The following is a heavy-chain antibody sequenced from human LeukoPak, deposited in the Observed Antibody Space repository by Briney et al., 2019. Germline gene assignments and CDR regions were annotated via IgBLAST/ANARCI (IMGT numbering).Heavy chain of an antibody. Sequence: ASVKVSCKASGYTFTSYGISWVRHAPGQGLEWMGWISAYNGNTNYAQKLQGRVTMTTDTSTSTAYMELRSLGSDDTAVYYCALSGSYAPFDYWGQGTLVTVSS. CDR2: ISAYNGNT. CDR3: ALSGSYAPFDY. V-gene: IGHV1-18*01. D-gene: IGHD1-26*01. CDR1: GYTFTSYG. J-gene: IGHJ4*02.